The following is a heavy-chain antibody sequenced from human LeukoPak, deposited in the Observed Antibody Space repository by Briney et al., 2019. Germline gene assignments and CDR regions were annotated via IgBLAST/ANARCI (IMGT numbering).Heavy chain of an antibody. CDR2: ISYDGSNK. V-gene: IGHV3-30-3*01. D-gene: IGHD3-9*01. CDR1: GFTFSSYA. CDR3: ARAFATGAHDY. J-gene: IGHJ4*02. Sequence: PGRSLRLSCAASGFTFSSYAMHWVRQAPGKGLEWVAVISYDGSNKYYADSVKGRFTISRDNSKNTLYLQMNSLRAEDTAVYYCARAFATGAHDYWGQGTLVTVSS.